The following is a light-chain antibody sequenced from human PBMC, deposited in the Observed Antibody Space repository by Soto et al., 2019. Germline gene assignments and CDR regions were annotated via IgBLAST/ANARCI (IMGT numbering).Light chain of an antibody. V-gene: IGKV1-5*01. CDR3: QQYNSYST. Sequence: DIQMTQSPSTLSASVGVRVNITCRASESIIRWLAWYQQKPGEAPKLLIYDGSNLGSGVPSRFSGSGSGTDFTLTISSLHPDDFATYHCQQYNSYSTFGQGTKVDIK. CDR2: DGS. CDR1: ESIIRW. J-gene: IGKJ1*01.